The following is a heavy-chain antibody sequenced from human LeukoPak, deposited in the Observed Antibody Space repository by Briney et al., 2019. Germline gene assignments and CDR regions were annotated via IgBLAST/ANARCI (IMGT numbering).Heavy chain of an antibody. J-gene: IGHJ3*02. CDR1: GGSITSSSYY. D-gene: IGHD1-26*01. CDR3: ARHPAITTEWGKRAFDI. CDR2: IYHSGST. Sequence: SETLSLTCTVSGGSITSSSYYWGWIRQPPGKGLEWIGTIYHSGSTYYNPSLKGRVTISLDTSKNHFSLKLSSVTATDTALYFCARHPAITTEWGKRAFDIWGQGTLVTVSS. V-gene: IGHV4-39*01.